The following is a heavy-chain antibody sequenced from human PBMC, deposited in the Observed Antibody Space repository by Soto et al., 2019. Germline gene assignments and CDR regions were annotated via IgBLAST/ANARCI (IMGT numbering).Heavy chain of an antibody. CDR1: GGTFSSYA. D-gene: IGHD2-2*01. CDR2: IIPILGIA. V-gene: IGHV1-69*10. CDR3: ARDRGPVGPAPKDV. J-gene: IGHJ6*02. Sequence: ASVKVSCKASGGTFSSYAISWVRQAPGQGLEWMGGIIPILGIANYAQKFQGRVTITADKSTSTAYMELSSLRSEDTAVYYCARDRGPVGPAPKDVWGQGTTVTVSS.